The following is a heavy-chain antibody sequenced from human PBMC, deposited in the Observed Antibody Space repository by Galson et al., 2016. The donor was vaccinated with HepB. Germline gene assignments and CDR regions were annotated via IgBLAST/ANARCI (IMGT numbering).Heavy chain of an antibody. Sequence: SLRLSCAASGFTFSNAWMTWVRQAPGKGLEWIGGIKANIDGETTEYAATVEGRFSSSRDDSKNIVYLHMNNLKTEDTAVYYCTTDDRYCSPTSCLIHDGMGVWGKGTTVTASS. D-gene: IGHD2-2*01. CDR1: GFTFSNAW. CDR2: IKANIDGETT. CDR3: TTDDRYCSPTSCLIHDGMGV. V-gene: IGHV3-15*01. J-gene: IGHJ6*04.